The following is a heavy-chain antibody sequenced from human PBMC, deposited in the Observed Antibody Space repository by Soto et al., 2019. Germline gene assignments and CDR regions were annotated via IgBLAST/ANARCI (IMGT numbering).Heavy chain of an antibody. CDR2: IYPSGSP. V-gene: IGHV4-30-2*01. CDR1: GDTISTGGCS. J-gene: IGHJ6*02. D-gene: IGHD2-15*01. Sequence: SETLSLTCDVSGDTISTGGCSRALIRQPPGKALEWIGHIYPSGSPYYNPSLESRVIMSVDMSKNQFSLKLPSVIAVDTAVYYCARFSRSSRDSDMDVWGQGTTVTVSS. CDR3: ARFSRSSRDSDMDV.